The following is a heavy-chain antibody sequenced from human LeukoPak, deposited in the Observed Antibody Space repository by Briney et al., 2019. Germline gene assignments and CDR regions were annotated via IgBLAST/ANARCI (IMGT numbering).Heavy chain of an antibody. CDR3: AKDLNKRKYGDYVDY. CDR1: GFTFSSYG. Sequence: GGSLRLSCAASGFTFSSYGMHWARQAPGKGLEWVAVISYDGSSKYYADSVKGRFTISRDNSKNTLYLQMNSLRAEDTAVYYCAKDLNKRKYGDYVDYWGQGTLVTVSS. J-gene: IGHJ4*02. V-gene: IGHV3-30*18. D-gene: IGHD4-17*01. CDR2: ISYDGSSK.